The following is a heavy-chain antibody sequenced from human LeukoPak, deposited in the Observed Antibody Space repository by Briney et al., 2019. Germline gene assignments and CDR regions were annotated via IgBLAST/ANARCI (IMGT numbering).Heavy chain of an antibody. CDR3: AKDGYSSSPGVFDY. V-gene: IGHV3-30*02. J-gene: IGHJ4*02. CDR2: IRYDGSNK. CDR1: GFTFSSYG. Sequence: GGSLRLSCAASGFTFSSYGMHWVRKAPGKGLEWVAFIRYDGSNKYYADSVKGRFTISRDNSKNTLYLQMNSLRAEDTAVYYCAKDGYSSSPGVFDYWGQGTLVTVSS. D-gene: IGHD6-6*01.